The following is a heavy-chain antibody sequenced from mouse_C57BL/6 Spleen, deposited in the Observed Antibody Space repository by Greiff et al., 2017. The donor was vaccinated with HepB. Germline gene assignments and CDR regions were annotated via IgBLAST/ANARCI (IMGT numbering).Heavy chain of an antibody. CDR1: GYAFSSYW. CDR3: AREGYYDYAVHYAMDY. V-gene: IGHV1-80*01. D-gene: IGHD2-4*01. Sequence: QVQLQQSGAELVKPGASVKISCKASGYAFSSYWMNWVKQRPGKGLEWIGQIYPGDGDTNYNGKFKGKATLTADKSSSTAYMQLSSLTSEDSAVYFCAREGYYDYAVHYAMDYWGQGTSVTVSS. CDR2: IYPGDGDT. J-gene: IGHJ4*01.